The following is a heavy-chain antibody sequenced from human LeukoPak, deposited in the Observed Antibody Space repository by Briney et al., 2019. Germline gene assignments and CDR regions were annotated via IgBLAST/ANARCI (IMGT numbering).Heavy chain of an antibody. CDR1: GFIFENYW. CDR3: ASLYCTHTTCYYFDY. Sequence: GGSLRLSCAASGFIFENYWMNWVRQAPGKGLEWVANIEQDGSEKYYVDSVKGRFTVSRDNARNSLYLQMNSLRAEDTAVYYCASLYCTHTTCYYFDYWGQGTLVSVSS. V-gene: IGHV3-7*01. J-gene: IGHJ4*02. CDR2: IEQDGSEK. D-gene: IGHD2-2*01.